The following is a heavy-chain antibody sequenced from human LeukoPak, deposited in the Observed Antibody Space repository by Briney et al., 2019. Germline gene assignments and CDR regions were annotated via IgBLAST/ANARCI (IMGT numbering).Heavy chain of an antibody. V-gene: IGHV4-59*01. J-gene: IGHJ5*02. CDR2: IYYSGST. Sequence: PSETLSLTCTVSGGSISSYYWSWIRQPPGKGLEWIGYIYYSGSTNYNPSLKSRVTISVDTSKNQFSLKLSSATAADTAVYYCAGINGIVVAIHENWFDPWGQGTLVTVSS. D-gene: IGHD3-22*01. CDR1: GGSISSYY. CDR3: AGINGIVVAIHENWFDP.